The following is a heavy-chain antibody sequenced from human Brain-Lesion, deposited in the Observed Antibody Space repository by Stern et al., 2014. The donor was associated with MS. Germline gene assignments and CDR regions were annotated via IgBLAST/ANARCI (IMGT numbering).Heavy chain of an antibody. CDR1: GNTFTNRY. V-gene: IGHV1-45*02. CDR2: ITPFTGNT. Sequence: VQLVESGAEVKKTGSSVKVSCQASGNTFTNRYLHWVRQAPGQALEWMGWITPFTGNTNYAQNFQDRVTITMDRSMSTAYMDLSSLRSDDTAIYFCAEGGSYGFVYGGQGTLVTVSS. CDR3: AEGGSYGFVY. D-gene: IGHD4-17*01. J-gene: IGHJ4*02.